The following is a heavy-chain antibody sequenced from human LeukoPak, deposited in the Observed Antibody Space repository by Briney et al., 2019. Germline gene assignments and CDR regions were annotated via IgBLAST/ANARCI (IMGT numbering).Heavy chain of an antibody. Sequence: SGTLSLTCAVSGGSISNSNWWSWVRQPPGKGLEWIGEIYHSGSTNYNPSLKSRVTISVDKSKNQFSLKLTSVTAADAAVYYCESASSSWYVAFDIWGQGTMVTVSS. D-gene: IGHD6-13*01. CDR3: ESASSSWYVAFDI. V-gene: IGHV4-4*02. J-gene: IGHJ3*02. CDR1: GGSISNSNW. CDR2: IYHSGST.